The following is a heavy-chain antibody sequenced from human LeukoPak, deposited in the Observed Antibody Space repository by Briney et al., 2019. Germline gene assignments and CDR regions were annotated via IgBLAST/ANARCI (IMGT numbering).Heavy chain of an antibody. CDR1: DGSISGYY. CDR3: ARGMAAAYDYNWFDA. V-gene: IGHV4-4*07. Sequence: PSETLSLTCTVSDGSISGYYGSWIRQSAGKGLEWIGRIYGSGTTRYNPSLESRVTMSVETSKNQFSLKLSSMTAADTAVYFCARGMAAAYDYNWFDAWGQGTLVTVSS. D-gene: IGHD5-12*01. J-gene: IGHJ5*02. CDR2: IYGSGTT.